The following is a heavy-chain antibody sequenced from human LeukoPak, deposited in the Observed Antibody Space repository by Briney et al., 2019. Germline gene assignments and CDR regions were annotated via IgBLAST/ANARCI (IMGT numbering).Heavy chain of an antibody. CDR1: GFTFSSYA. CDR3: ARDNPPDY. J-gene: IGHJ4*02. Sequence: PGRSLRLSCAASGFTFSSYAMHWVRQAPGKGLEWVANIKQDGSEKSYVESVRGRFTISRDNAKNSLYLQLNSLRAEDTALYYCARDNPPDYWGQGTLVTVSS. CDR2: IKQDGSEK. V-gene: IGHV3-7*03.